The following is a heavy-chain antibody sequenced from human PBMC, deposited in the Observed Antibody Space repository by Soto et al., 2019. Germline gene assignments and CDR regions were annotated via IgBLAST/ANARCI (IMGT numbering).Heavy chain of an antibody. D-gene: IGHD5-18*01. CDR2: INHSGST. CDR1: GGSFSGYY. CDR3: ARRTRQLWSGMDV. V-gene: IGHV4-34*01. Sequence: QVQLQQWGAGLLKPSETLSLTCAVYGGSFSGYYWSWIRQPPGKGLVWIGEINHSGSTNYTPSLTSRVTISVDTSKNQFSLKLSSVTAAATAVYYCARRTRQLWSGMDVWGQGTTVTVSS. J-gene: IGHJ6*02.